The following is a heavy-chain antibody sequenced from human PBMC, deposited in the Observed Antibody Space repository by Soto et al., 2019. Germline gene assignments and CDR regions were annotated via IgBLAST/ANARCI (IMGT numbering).Heavy chain of an antibody. Sequence: PGGSLRLSCGASGFAFGSYWMGWVRQAPVKGLEWVAYINQGGSETYYVDSVRGRFTVSRDNARNSLDLQMNSLRAGDTAVYYCARGSLYSSVWLNWFDPWGRGTLVTVSS. D-gene: IGHD6-19*01. V-gene: IGHV3-7*03. CDR2: INQGGSET. CDR1: GFAFGSYW. J-gene: IGHJ5*02. CDR3: ARGSLYSSVWLNWFDP.